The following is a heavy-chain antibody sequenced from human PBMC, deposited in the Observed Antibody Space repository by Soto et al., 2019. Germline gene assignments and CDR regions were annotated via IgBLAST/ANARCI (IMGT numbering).Heavy chain of an antibody. CDR2: ISAYNGNT. Sequence: QVQLVQSGAEVKKPGASVKVSCKASGYTFTSYGISWVRQAPGQGLEWMGWISAYNGNTNYAQKLQGRVTMTTDTSTSKAYMELRTLRSDDTAVYYCARDSIVLVPAAKRDYYYYGMDVWGQGTTVTVSS. V-gene: IGHV1-18*01. CDR3: ARDSIVLVPAAKRDYYYYGMDV. D-gene: IGHD2-2*01. CDR1: GYTFTSYG. J-gene: IGHJ6*02.